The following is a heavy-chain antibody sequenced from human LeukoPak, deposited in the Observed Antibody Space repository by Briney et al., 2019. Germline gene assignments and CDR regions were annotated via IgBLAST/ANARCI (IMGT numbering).Heavy chain of an antibody. CDR3: AKDILAVAGSWYFDY. Sequence: GGSLRLSCAASGFTFSGYGMHWVRQAPGKGLEWVAVIWYDGSNKYYADSVEGRFTISRDNSKNTLYLQINSLRAEDTAVYYCAKDILAVAGSWYFDYWGQGTLVTVSS. CDR1: GFTFSGYG. J-gene: IGHJ4*02. CDR2: IWYDGSNK. V-gene: IGHV3-33*06. D-gene: IGHD6-19*01.